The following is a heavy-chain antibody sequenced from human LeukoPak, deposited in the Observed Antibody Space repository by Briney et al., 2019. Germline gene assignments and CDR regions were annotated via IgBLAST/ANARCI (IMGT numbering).Heavy chain of an antibody. J-gene: IGHJ4*02. V-gene: IGHV1-3*01. CDR2: INAGNGNT. CDR3: ARDPYDILTGYYPPDY. Sequence: ASVTVSCKASGYTFTSYAMHWVRQAPGQRLEWMGWINAGNGNTKYSQKFQGRVTITRDTSASTAYMELSSLRSEDTAVYYCARDPYDILTGYYPPDYWSQGTLVTVSS. CDR1: GYTFTSYA. D-gene: IGHD3-9*01.